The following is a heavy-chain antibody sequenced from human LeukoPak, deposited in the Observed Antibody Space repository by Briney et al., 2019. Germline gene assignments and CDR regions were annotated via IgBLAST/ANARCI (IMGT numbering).Heavy chain of an antibody. J-gene: IGHJ4*02. CDR2: ISSSGSTI. CDR3: ARDAEVGYFDSSNFYDY. V-gene: IGHV3-48*03. CDR1: GFTFSSYE. D-gene: IGHD3-22*01. Sequence: PGGSLRLSCAASGFTFSSYEMNWVRQAPGKGLEWVSYISSSGSTIYYADSVKGRFTISRDNAKNSLYLQMNSLRAEDTAVYYCARDAEVGYFDSSNFYDYWGQGTLVTVSS.